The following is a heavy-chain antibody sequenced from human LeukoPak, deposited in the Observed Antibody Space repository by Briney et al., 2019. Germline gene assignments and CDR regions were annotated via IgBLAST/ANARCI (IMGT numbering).Heavy chain of an antibody. J-gene: IGHJ3*02. Sequence: ASVKVSCKVSGYTLTELSMHWVRQAPGKGLEWMGGFDPEDGETIYAQKFQGRVTMTEDTSTDTAYMELSSLRSEDTAVYYCATCYYYDSSGYYLDAFDIWGQGTMVTVSS. V-gene: IGHV1-24*01. CDR2: FDPEDGET. D-gene: IGHD3-22*01. CDR1: GYTLTELS. CDR3: ATCYYYDSSGYYLDAFDI.